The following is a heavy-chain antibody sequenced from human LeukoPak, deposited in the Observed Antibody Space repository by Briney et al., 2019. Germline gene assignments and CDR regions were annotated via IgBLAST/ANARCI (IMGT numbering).Heavy chain of an antibody. V-gene: IGHV1-2*02. CDR1: GYTFTGYY. CDR3: ARASPQTNFDWLLRGPDYYYYMDV. D-gene: IGHD3-9*01. Sequence: AASVKVSCKASGYTFTGYYMHWVRQAPGQGLEWMGWINPNSGGTNYAQKFQGRVTMTRDTYISTACMELSRLRSDDTAVYYCARASPQTNFDWLLRGPDYYYYMDVWGKGTTVTVSS. CDR2: INPNSGGT. J-gene: IGHJ6*03.